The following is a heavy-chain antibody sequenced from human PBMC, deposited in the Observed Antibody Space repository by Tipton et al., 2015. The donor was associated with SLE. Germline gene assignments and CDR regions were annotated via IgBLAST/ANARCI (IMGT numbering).Heavy chain of an antibody. D-gene: IGHD6-19*01. J-gene: IGHJ4*02. CDR2: IVDTGSP. CDR1: GGSISSSSYY. Sequence: TLSLTCPVPGGSISSSSYYSGWILQPPGQGLEWIGEIVDTGSPNYNPSLKSRVTISLDTSKSQFSLILNSLTAPDTAVYYCARGPFQRWPPGAYWGQGTLVTVSS. V-gene: IGHV4-39*07. CDR3: ARGPFQRWPPGAY.